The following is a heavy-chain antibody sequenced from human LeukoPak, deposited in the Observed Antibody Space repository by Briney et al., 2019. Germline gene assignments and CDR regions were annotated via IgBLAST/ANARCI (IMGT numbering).Heavy chain of an antibody. CDR3: ARDRPCGGDCYLSYYFDY. V-gene: IGHV4-61*02. CDR2: IYTSGST. D-gene: IGHD2-21*01. Sequence: SETLSLTCTVSGGSISSGSYYWSWIRQPAGKGPEWIGRIYTSGSTNYNPSLKSRVTISVDTSKNQFSLKLSSVTAADTAVYYCARDRPCGGDCYLSYYFDYWGQGTLVTVSS. CDR1: GGSISSGSYY. J-gene: IGHJ4*02.